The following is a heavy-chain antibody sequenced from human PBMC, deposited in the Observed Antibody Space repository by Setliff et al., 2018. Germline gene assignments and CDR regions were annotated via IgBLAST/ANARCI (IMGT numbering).Heavy chain of an antibody. CDR2: IYYGGSA. Sequence: SETLSLTCTVSGGSISSSNYYWGWIRQPPGKGLEWIGNIYYGGSAYYNPSLKSRVTISVDTSKNQFSLKLSSVTAADTAMYYCARFITGTIGFGPWGQGTLVTVSS. V-gene: IGHV4-39*07. J-gene: IGHJ5*02. D-gene: IGHD1-7*01. CDR1: GGSISSSNYY. CDR3: ARFITGTIGFGP.